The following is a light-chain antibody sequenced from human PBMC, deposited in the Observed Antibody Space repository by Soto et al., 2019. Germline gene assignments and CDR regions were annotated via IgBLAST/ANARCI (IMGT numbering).Light chain of an antibody. J-gene: IGLJ1*01. CDR3: AAWDDSLMVDYF. CDR2: SNN. Sequence: QSVLTQPPSASGTPGQRVTISCSGSSSNIGSNTVNWYQQPPGTAPKLLIYSNNQRPSGVPDRFSGSKSGTSASLAISGLQSEDEAVYYCAAWDDSLMVDYFFGTRTKVPAL. V-gene: IGLV1-44*01. CDR1: SSNIGSNT.